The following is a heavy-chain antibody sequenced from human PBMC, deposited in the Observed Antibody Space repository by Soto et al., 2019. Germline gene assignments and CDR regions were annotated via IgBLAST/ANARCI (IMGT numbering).Heavy chain of an antibody. V-gene: IGHV1-3*01. CDR2: INAGNGNT. CDR1: GYTNTSYA. Sequence: ASVKVSCKASGYTNTSYAMHWVRQAPGQRLEWMGWINAGNGNTKYSQKFQGRFTISRDDSKSIAYLQMNSLKTEDTAVYYCTRDGVVVVTAIIYWGQGTLVTVS. D-gene: IGHD2-21*02. CDR3: TRDGVVVVTAIIY. J-gene: IGHJ4*02.